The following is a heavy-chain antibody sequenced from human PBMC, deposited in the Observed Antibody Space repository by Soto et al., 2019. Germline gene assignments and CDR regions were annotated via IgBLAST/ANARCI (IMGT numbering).Heavy chain of an antibody. J-gene: IGHJ4*02. V-gene: IGHV1-18*04. CDR3: ARGSYISSWYSLDY. CDR1: GYTFTSYG. Sequence: ASVKVSCKASGYTFTSYGISWVRQAPGQGLEWMGWISAHNGNTDYAQKFQGRVTMTTDTSTSTASMELRSLRSDDTAVYYCARGSYISSWYSLDYLGQGIWVTLSS. CDR2: ISAHNGNT. D-gene: IGHD6-13*01.